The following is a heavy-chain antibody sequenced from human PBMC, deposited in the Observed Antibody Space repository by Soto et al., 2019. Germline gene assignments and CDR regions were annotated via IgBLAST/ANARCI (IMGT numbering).Heavy chain of an antibody. CDR2: ISSSSYI. Sequence: GGSLRLSCAASGFTFSSYSMNWVRQAPGKGLEWVSSISSSSYIYYADSVKGRFTISRDNAKNSLYLQMNSLRAEDTAVYYCAYSLIFGLTYYLDYWGQGTLVTVSS. CDR1: GFTFSSYS. J-gene: IGHJ4*02. CDR3: AYSLIFGLTYYLDY. D-gene: IGHD3-3*01. V-gene: IGHV3-21*01.